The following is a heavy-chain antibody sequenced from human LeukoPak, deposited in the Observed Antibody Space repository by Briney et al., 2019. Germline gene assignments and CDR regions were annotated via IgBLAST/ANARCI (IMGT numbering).Heavy chain of an antibody. Sequence: GGSLRLSCAASGFTFSDYYMSWIRQAPGKGLGWVSYISSSGSTIYYADSVKGRFTISRDNAKNSLSLQMNRLRAEDTSVYYCARDRNGDFWSTYYTGYFDYWGQGTLVTVSS. V-gene: IGHV3-11*04. CDR3: ARDRNGDFWSTYYTGYFDY. D-gene: IGHD3-3*01. CDR1: GFTFSDYY. CDR2: ISSSGSTI. J-gene: IGHJ4*02.